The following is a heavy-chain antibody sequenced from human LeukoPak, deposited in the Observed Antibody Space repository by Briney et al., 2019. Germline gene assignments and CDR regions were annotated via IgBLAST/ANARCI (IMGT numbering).Heavy chain of an antibody. CDR2: IKSKTDGGTI. J-gene: IGHJ4*02. CDR1: GFIFTSAW. CDR3: TTGPWFGGLRPAGY. Sequence: PGGSLRLSCEASGFIFTSAWMNWVRQVPGKGLEWVGRIKSKTDGGTIDYAAPVKDRFTISRDDSKNTLYLQMNSLKTEDTAVYYWTTGPWFGGLRPAGYWGQGTLVTVSS. D-gene: IGHD3-10*01. V-gene: IGHV3-15*07.